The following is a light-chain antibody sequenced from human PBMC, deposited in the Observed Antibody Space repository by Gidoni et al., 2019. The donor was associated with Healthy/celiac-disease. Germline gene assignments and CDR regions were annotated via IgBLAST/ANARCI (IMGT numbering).Light chain of an antibody. CDR1: SSNIGSNT. V-gene: IGLV1-44*01. J-gene: IGLJ7*01. Sequence: QSVLTQPPSASGTPWPRVTLSCSGSSSNIGSNTVHWYQQLPGTAPKLLIYSNNQRPSGVPDRFSGSKSGTSASLAISGLQSEDEADYYCAAWDDSLNGAVFGGGTQLTVL. CDR3: AAWDDSLNGAV. CDR2: SNN.